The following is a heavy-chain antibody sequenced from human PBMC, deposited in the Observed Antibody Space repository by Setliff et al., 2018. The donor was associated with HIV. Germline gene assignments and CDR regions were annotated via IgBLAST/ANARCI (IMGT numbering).Heavy chain of an antibody. CDR3: AMSPYSSGLFDY. CDR1: GFTFSNAW. Sequence: GGSLRLSCAASGFTFSNAWMSWVRQAPGKGLEWVGRIKSKTDGGTTDYAAPVKGRFTISRDDSKSIAYLQINSLKTEDTAVYYCAMSPYSSGLFDYWGQGTLVTVSS. J-gene: IGHJ4*02. D-gene: IGHD6-19*01. V-gene: IGHV3-15*01. CDR2: IKSKTDGGTT.